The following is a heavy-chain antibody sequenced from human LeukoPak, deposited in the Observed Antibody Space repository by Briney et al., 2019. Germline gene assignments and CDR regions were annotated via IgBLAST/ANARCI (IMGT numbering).Heavy chain of an antibody. CDR1: GGSINTYY. J-gene: IGHJ5*02. D-gene: IGHD3-10*01. V-gene: IGHV4-59*01. CDR2: IYYSGST. CDR3: ARERTMVRGISWFDP. Sequence: SETLSLTCTVSGGSINTYYWSWIRQPPGKGLEWIGYIYYSGSTNYNPSLKSRVTISVDTSKNQFSLKLSSVTAADTAVYYCARERTMVRGISWFDPWGQGTLVTVSS.